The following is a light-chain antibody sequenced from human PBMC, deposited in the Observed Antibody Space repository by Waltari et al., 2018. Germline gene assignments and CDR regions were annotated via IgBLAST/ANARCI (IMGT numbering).Light chain of an antibody. CDR1: SGHSSYA. CDR3: QTWDTGTHVV. V-gene: IGLV4-69*01. J-gene: IGLJ2*01. Sequence: QVVLTQSPSASASLGASVQLTCTLSSGHSSYALAWPPQQPEKGPRYLMKVSSAGSHQKGDGIPDRFSGSSSGTERYLTISSVQSEDEADYYCQTWDTGTHVVFGGGTKLTVL. CDR2: VSSAGSH.